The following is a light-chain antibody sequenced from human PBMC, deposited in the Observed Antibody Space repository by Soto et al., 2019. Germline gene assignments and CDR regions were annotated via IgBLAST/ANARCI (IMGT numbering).Light chain of an antibody. CDR2: GAS. J-gene: IGKJ1*01. CDR3: QQYGSSPWT. CDR1: QSVSSSY. Sequence: EIVLTQSPGTLSLSPGERATLSCRASQSVSSSYLAWYQQKPGQAPRLLIYGASSRATGSPDRFSGSGSGMDITLTISRLEPEDFAVYYCQQYGSSPWTFGQGTKVEIK. V-gene: IGKV3-20*01.